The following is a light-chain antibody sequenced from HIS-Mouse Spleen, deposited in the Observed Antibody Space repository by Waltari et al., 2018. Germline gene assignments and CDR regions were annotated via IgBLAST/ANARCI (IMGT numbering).Light chain of an antibody. CDR3: AAWDDSLNGNYV. J-gene: IGLJ1*01. CDR1: SSNIGSTT. Sequence: QSVLTQPPSASGTPGQRVTLSCSGSSSNIGSTTVNCYQQLPGTAPKLLIYSNNQRPSGDPDRFSGSKSGTSASLAISGLQSEDEADYYCAAWDDSLNGNYVFGTGTKVTVL. V-gene: IGLV1-44*01. CDR2: SNN.